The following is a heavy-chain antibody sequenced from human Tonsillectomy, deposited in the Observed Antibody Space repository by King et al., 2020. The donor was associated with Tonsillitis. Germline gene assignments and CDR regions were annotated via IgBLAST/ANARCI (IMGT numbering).Heavy chain of an antibody. CDR2: THYNSKWYS. J-gene: IGHJ4*02. CDR1: GDSVSSPGVA. CDR3: ARGRASAFDY. Sequence: QVQLQQSGPGLVKPSQTLSLTCAVSGDSVSSPGVAWNWIRQSPSRGLEWLGRTHYNSKWYSDYEVSVKSRKTINSDTSKNQFSLQLNSVSPEDTAVYYCARGRASAFDYWGQGTLVTVSS. V-gene: IGHV6-1*01.